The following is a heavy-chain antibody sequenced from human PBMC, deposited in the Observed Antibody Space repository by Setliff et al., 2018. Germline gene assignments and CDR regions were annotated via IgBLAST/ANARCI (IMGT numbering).Heavy chain of an antibody. Sequence: GESLKISCAASGFTFSSYWMSWVRQAPGKGLEWVANIKRDGREIYYVDSAKGRFTISRDNAKNSLYLQMNSLRAEDTAVYYCASGHRYGYLFEYWGQGTLVTVSS. CDR1: GFTFSSYW. D-gene: IGHD5-18*01. CDR3: ASGHRYGYLFEY. CDR2: IKRDGREI. J-gene: IGHJ4*02. V-gene: IGHV3-7*03.